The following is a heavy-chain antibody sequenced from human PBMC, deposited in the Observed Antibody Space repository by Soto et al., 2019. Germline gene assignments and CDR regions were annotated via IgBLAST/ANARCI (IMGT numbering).Heavy chain of an antibody. CDR3: ARIGSWDIVVVVAATDGMDV. CDR2: IIPICGNT. V-gene: IGHV1-8*02. J-gene: IGHJ6*02. Sequence: ASVKVSCKASGGTFSSYAISWVRQAPGQGLEWMGGIIPICGNTGYAQKFQGRVTMTRNTSISTAYVELSSLRSEDTAVYYCARIGSWDIVVVVAATDGMDVWGQGTTVTVSS. CDR1: GGTFSSYA. D-gene: IGHD2-15*01.